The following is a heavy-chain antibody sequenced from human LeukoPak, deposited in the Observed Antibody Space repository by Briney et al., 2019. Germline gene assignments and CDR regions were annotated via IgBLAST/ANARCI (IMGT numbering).Heavy chain of an antibody. CDR1: GFTFSSYS. J-gene: IGHJ3*02. D-gene: IGHD3-16*02. CDR2: ISSSSSTI. V-gene: IGHV3-48*01. CDR3: ARAIESGGAFDI. Sequence: PGGSLRLSCAASGFTFSSYSMNWVRQAPGKGLEWVSYISSSSSTIYYADSVKGRFTISRDNAKNSLYLQMNSLRAEDMAVYYCARAIESGGAFDIWGQGTMVTVSS.